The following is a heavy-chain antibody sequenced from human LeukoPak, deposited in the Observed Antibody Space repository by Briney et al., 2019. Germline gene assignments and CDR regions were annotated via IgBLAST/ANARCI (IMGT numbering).Heavy chain of an antibody. V-gene: IGHV4-61*02. CDR3: AKNGQSGFSFDP. CDR2: IYTSGST. CDR1: GGSISSGSYY. D-gene: IGHD3-3*01. Sequence: SETLSLTCTVSGGSISSGSYYWSWIRQPAGKGLEWIGRIYTSGSTNYNPSLESRVTISVDTSKNQFSLKLNSVTAADTAVYYCAKNGQSGFSFDPWGQGTLVTVSS. J-gene: IGHJ5*02.